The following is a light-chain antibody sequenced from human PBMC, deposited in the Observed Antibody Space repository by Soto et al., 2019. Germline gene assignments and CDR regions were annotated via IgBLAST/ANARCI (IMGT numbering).Light chain of an antibody. V-gene: IGLV1-40*01. CDR1: SSNIGAGTD. CDR3: QSYDINLRGYV. Sequence: QPVLTQPPSVSGAPGQRVTISCTGSSSNIGAGTDVPWYQQLPGTAPKLLSYGDNYRPSGVPDRFSASKSGTSASLTITGLQAEDEADYYCQSYDINLRGYVFGTGTKLTVL. J-gene: IGLJ1*01. CDR2: GDN.